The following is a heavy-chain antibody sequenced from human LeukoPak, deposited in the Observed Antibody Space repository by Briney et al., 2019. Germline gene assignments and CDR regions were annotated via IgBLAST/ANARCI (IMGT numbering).Heavy chain of an antibody. CDR1: GFAFSTYG. Sequence: GGSLRPSCVASGFAFSTYGMHWVRQAPGKGLDWVAFIWYDGTNKYYADSVKGRFTISRDNSRNTLYLQMNSLRADDTAVYYCAKDSIAAPGPYYFDYWGQGTLVTVSS. D-gene: IGHD6-13*01. J-gene: IGHJ4*02. V-gene: IGHV3-30*02. CDR3: AKDSIAAPGPYYFDY. CDR2: IWYDGTNK.